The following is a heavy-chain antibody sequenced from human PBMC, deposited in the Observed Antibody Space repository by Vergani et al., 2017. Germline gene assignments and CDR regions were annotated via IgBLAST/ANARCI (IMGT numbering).Heavy chain of an antibody. J-gene: IGHJ6*03. D-gene: IGHD2-2*02. Sequence: EVQLVESGGGLVKPGGSLRLSCAASGFTFSSYWMSWVRQAPGKGLEWVANIKQDGSEKYYVDSVKGRFTISRDNAKNSLYLQMNSLRAEDTAVYYCARDRGSQLGYCSTTNCYTQYYYYMDVWGKGTTVTVSS. CDR1: GFTFSSYW. CDR2: IKQDGSEK. V-gene: IGHV3-7*01. CDR3: ARDRGSQLGYCSTTNCYTQYYYYMDV.